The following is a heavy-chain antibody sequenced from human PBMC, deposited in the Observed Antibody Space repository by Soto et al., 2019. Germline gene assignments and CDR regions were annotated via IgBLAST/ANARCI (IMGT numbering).Heavy chain of an antibody. CDR1: GGTFSSYT. D-gene: IGHD1-7*01. J-gene: IGHJ4*02. V-gene: IGHV1-69*02. CDR3: RFLLTGTTLGFDY. Sequence: QVQLVQSGAEVKKPGSSVKVSCKASGGTFSSYTISWVRQAPGQGLEWMGRIIPILGIANYAQKFQGRVTITADKSTSTDYMDLSSLRSEDTAVYYCRFLLTGTTLGFDYWGQGTLVTVSS. CDR2: IIPILGIA.